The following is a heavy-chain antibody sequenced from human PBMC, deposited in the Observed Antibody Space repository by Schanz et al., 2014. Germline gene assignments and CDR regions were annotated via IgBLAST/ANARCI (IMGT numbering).Heavy chain of an antibody. CDR3: ARAEINSGYARYYYGMDV. V-gene: IGHV4-59*01. Sequence: QVQLQESGPGLVKPSETLSLTCTVSGGSINSYYWTWIRQPPGKGLEWIGYIYYSGSTNYNPSLRSRVTILVDTSKNQFSLKLYSVTAADTAVYYCARAEINSGYARYYYGMDVWGQGTTVTVSS. CDR1: GGSINSYY. J-gene: IGHJ6*02. CDR2: IYYSGST. D-gene: IGHD5-12*01.